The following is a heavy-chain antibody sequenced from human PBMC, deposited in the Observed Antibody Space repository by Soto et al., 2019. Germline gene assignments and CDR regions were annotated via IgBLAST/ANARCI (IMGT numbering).Heavy chain of an antibody. CDR2: IVGSSAYI. CDR3: ARGFEDDVWGTVPSHY. V-gene: IGHV3-21*01. D-gene: IGHD3-16*01. Sequence: EVQLVESGGGLVKPGGSLRLSCEASGFTFSSYAMNWVRQAPGQGLEWVSSIVGSSAYIHYADSVKGRFTVSRDNDKNSLFLQMDSLRAEDTAVYYCARGFEDDVWGTVPSHYWGQGILVTVSS. CDR1: GFTFSSYA. J-gene: IGHJ4*02.